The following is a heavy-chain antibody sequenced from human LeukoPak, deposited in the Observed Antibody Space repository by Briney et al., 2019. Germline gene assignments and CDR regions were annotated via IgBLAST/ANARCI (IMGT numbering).Heavy chain of an antibody. V-gene: IGHV3-11*04. CDR2: ISTSGSTI. D-gene: IGHD2-2*01. CDR3: ARAHHKYCSSASCYAPLDY. Sequence: GGSLRLSCAASGFTFSDYYMSWIRQAPGKGLEWISYISTSGSTIYYTDSVKGRFTISRDNARNSLSLQMNSLRAEDTAVYYCARAHHKYCSSASCYAPLDYWGQGTLVTVSS. CDR1: GFTFSDYY. J-gene: IGHJ4*02.